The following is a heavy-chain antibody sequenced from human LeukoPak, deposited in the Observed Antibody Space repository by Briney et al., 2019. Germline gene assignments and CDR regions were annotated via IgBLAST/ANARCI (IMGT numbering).Heavy chain of an antibody. D-gene: IGHD1-1*01. CDR1: GFSVSNNY. CDR3: ASNLGARNAFDI. CDR2: IYSGGST. J-gene: IGHJ3*02. Sequence: GGSLRLSCAASGFSVSNNYMSRVRQPPGKGLEWVSVIYSGGSTYYADSVKGRFTISRDNSKNTLYLQVNSLRAEDTAVYYCASNLGARNAFDIWGQGTMVTVSS. V-gene: IGHV3-53*01.